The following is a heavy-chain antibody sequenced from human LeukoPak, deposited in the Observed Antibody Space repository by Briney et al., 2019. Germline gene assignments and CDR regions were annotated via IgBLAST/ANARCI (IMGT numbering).Heavy chain of an antibody. CDR1: GFTFSSYG. CDR3: AKDWDIVVVPAAIRRDWFDP. V-gene: IGHV3-30*18. Sequence: GGSLRLSCAASGFTFSSYGMHWVRQAPGKGLEWVAVISYDGSNKYYADSVKGRFTISRDNSKNTLYLQMNSLRAEDTAVYYCAKDWDIVVVPAAIRRDWFDPWGQGTLVTVSS. CDR2: ISYDGSNK. D-gene: IGHD2-2*02. J-gene: IGHJ5*02.